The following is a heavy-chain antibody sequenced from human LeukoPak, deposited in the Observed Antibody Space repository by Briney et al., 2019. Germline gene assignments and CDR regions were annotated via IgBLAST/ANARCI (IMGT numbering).Heavy chain of an antibody. CDR2: IIPIFGTA. Sequence: SVKVSCKASGGTFSSYAISWVRQAPGQGLEWMGGIIPIFGTANYAQKFQGRVTITADKSTSTAYMELSGLRSEDTAVYYCAGVYGSGSYYYYYYGMDVWGKGTTVTVSS. J-gene: IGHJ6*04. D-gene: IGHD3-10*01. CDR3: AGVYGSGSYYYYYYGMDV. V-gene: IGHV1-69*06. CDR1: GGTFSSYA.